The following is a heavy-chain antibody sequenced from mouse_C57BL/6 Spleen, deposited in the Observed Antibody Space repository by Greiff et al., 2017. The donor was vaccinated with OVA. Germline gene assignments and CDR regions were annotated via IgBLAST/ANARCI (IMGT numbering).Heavy chain of an antibody. CDR1: GFTFSDFY. CDR3: ARGTGDGYYFDY. Sequence: EVQVVESGGGLVQSGRSLRLSCATSGFTFSDFYMEWVRQAPGKGLEWIAASRNKANDYTTEYSASVKGRFIVSRDTSQSILYLQMNALRAEDTAIYYCARGTGDGYYFDYWGQGTTLTVSS. V-gene: IGHV7-1*01. J-gene: IGHJ2*01. CDR2: SRNKANDYTT. D-gene: IGHD4-1*01.